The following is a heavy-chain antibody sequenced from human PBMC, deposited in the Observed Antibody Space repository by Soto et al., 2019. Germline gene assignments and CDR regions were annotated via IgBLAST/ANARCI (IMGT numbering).Heavy chain of an antibody. CDR2: INPNSGGT. CDR1: GYTFTGYY. V-gene: IGHV1-2*02. Sequence: GASVKVSCKASGYTFTGYYIHWVRQAPGQGLEWTGWINPNSGGTKYPQKFQGRVTMTRDTSIRTVYMSLTGLKSDDTAVYFCARDLAKGGGSAGFDYWGQGTLVTVSS. J-gene: IGHJ4*02. CDR3: ARDLAKGGGSAGFDY. D-gene: IGHD2-15*01.